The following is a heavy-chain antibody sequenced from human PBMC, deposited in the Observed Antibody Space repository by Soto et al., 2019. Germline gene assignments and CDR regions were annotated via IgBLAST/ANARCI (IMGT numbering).Heavy chain of an antibody. CDR2: IRIDSSNI. CDR3: AREGRWFGELLFGMDV. Sequence: PGGSLRLSCAVSGIIFTGYGMHWVRQVPGKGLEWVAVIRIDSSNIYYADSVKGRFTISRDNAKNSLYLQMNSLRDEDTAVYYCAREGRWFGELLFGMDVWGQGTTVTVSS. CDR1: GIIFTGYG. D-gene: IGHD3-10*01. V-gene: IGHV3-33*01. J-gene: IGHJ6*02.